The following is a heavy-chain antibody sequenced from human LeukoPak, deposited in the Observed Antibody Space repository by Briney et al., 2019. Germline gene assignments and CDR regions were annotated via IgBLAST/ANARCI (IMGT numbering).Heavy chain of an antibody. Sequence: SETLSLTRAVCGESLNGHFWSWIRQSPGKGLEWIGEGSDSGGTKFNPSLKSRASISADTSRNQFSLKLRSVTAADTAVYYCAKNGQSGFSFDPWGQGTPVTVSS. D-gene: IGHD1-26*01. CDR2: GSDSGGT. J-gene: IGHJ5*02. V-gene: IGHV4-34*01. CDR1: GESLNGHF. CDR3: AKNGQSGFSFDP.